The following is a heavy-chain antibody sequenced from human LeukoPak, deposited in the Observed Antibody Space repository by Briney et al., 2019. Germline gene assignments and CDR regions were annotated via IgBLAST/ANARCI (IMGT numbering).Heavy chain of an antibody. D-gene: IGHD4-17*01. J-gene: IGHJ4*02. CDR3: ARDDGASY. Sequence: GGSLRLSCAASGFIFSGYSLNWVRQAPGKGLEWVSYISSSSTKHYADSVKGRFTISRDNAKNSLYLQMNSLRAEDTAVYYCARDDGASYWGQGTLVTVSS. V-gene: IGHV3-48*01. CDR1: GFIFSGYS. CDR2: ISSSSTK.